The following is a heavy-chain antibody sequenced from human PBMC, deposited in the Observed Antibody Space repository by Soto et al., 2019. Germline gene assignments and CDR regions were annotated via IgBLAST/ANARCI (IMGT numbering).Heavy chain of an antibody. D-gene: IGHD3-9*01. CDR2: IYYSGST. CDR1: GGSISSYY. CDR3: ARALYDMDAFDI. V-gene: IGHV4-59*01. J-gene: IGHJ3*02. Sequence: PSETLSLTCTVSGGSISSYYWSWIRQPPGKGLEWIGYIYYSGSTNYNPSLKSRVTISVDTSKNQFSLKLSSVTAADTAVYYCARALYDMDAFDIWGQGTMVTVSS.